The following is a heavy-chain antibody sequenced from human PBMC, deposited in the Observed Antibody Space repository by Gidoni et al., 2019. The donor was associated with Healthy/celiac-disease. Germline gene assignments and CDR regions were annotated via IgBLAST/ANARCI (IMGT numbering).Heavy chain of an antibody. J-gene: IGHJ6*02. CDR1: GFPFSSYG. CDR3: ARDGVGSSWGRDYHYYGMDV. Sequence: VQLVESGGGVVQPGWSLRLSCAASGFPFSSYGLRWVRQAPGKGLEWVAVIWYDGSNKYYADSVKGRFTISRDNSKNTLYLQMNSLRAEDTAVYYCARDGVGSSWGRDYHYYGMDVWGQGTTVTVSS. V-gene: IGHV3-33*01. D-gene: IGHD6-13*01. CDR2: IWYDGSNK.